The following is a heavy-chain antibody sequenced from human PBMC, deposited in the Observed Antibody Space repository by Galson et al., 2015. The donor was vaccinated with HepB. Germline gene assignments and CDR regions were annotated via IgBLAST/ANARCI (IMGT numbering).Heavy chain of an antibody. Sequence: SLRLSCAASGFTFSNYAMNWVRQAPGKGLEWVSGISVSGPSTYYADSVKGRFTISRDNSKDALYLQMNTLRAEDTAVYYCAKGPTAVTTSYFDHWGQGTLVTVSS. J-gene: IGHJ4*02. CDR1: GFTFSNYA. CDR2: ISVSGPST. V-gene: IGHV3-23*01. CDR3: AKGPTAVTTSYFDH. D-gene: IGHD4-17*01.